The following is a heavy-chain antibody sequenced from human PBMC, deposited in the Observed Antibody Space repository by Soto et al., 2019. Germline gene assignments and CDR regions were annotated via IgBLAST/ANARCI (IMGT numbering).Heavy chain of an antibody. J-gene: IGHJ6*03. D-gene: IGHD3-3*01. Sequence: GGSLRLSCAASGFTFSSYGMHWVRQAPGKGLEWVAVISYDGSNKYYADSVKGRFTISRDNSKNTLYLQMNSLRAEDTAVYYCAKTYYDFWSGYITYYYYYMDVWGKGTTVTVSS. CDR2: ISYDGSNK. CDR3: AKTYYDFWSGYITYYYYYMDV. V-gene: IGHV3-30*18. CDR1: GFTFSSYG.